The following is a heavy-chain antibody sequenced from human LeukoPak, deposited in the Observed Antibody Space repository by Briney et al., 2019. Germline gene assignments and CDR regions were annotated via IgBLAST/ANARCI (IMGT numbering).Heavy chain of an antibody. CDR2: ISYDGSNQ. CDR1: GFTFSSYW. D-gene: IGHD1-26*01. Sequence: PGGSLRLSCAASGFTFSSYWMSWVRQAPGKGLEWVAVISYDGSNQYYTDSVRGRFTISGDSSKNTLYLQMNSLRPEDTAVFYCARDQVGGGAFDIWGQGTMVTVSS. V-gene: IGHV3-30*03. CDR3: ARDQVGGGAFDI. J-gene: IGHJ3*02.